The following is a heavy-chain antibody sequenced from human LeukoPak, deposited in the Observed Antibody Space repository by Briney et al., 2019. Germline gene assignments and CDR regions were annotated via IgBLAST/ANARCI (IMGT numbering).Heavy chain of an antibody. Sequence: PSETLSLTCTVSGGSISSSSYYWGWIRQPPGKGLEWIGSIYYSGSTYYNPSLKSRVTISVDTSKNQFSLKLSSVTAADTAVYYCARRAVTPRYFDYWGQGTLVTVSS. J-gene: IGHJ4*02. CDR3: ARRAVTPRYFDY. CDR1: GGSISSSSYY. D-gene: IGHD2-21*02. CDR2: IYYSGST. V-gene: IGHV4-39*07.